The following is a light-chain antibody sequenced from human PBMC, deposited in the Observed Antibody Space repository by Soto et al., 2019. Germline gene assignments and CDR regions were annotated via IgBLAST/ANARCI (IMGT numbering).Light chain of an antibody. CDR2: EAS. J-gene: IGKJ4*01. CDR1: QSVSSTY. CDR3: QERSGWPRGT. Sequence: EIVLTQSPGTLSLSPGERATLSCRASQSVSSTYLTWYQQKPGQAPRLLIYEASRRATGIPDRFSGSGSGTDFSLTISRLEPEDFAVYYCQERSGWPRGTFGGGTKVEIK. V-gene: IGKV3D-20*02.